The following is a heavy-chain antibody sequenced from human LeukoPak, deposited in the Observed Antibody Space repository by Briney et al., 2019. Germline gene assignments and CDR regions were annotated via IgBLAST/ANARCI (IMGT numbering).Heavy chain of an antibody. J-gene: IGHJ4*02. CDR1: GYTFTGYY. V-gene: IGHV1-2*02. CDR2: INPNSGGT. D-gene: IGHD4-17*01. Sequence: ASVKVSCKASGYTFTGYYMHWVRQAPGQGLEWMGWINPNSGGTNYAQKFQGRVTMTRDTSISTAYMELSRLRSDDTAVYYCARTRGVAALPFRRINYGREFDYWGQGTLVTVSS. CDR3: ARTRGVAALPFRRINYGREFDY.